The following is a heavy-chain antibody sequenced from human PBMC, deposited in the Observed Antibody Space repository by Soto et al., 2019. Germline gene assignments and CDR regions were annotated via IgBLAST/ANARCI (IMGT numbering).Heavy chain of an antibody. CDR3: ARGTVTGSEYNYYYYGMDV. CDR2: MIPIFGTT. D-gene: IGHD1-1*01. CDR1: GGTFNSYA. V-gene: IGHV1-69*12. Sequence: QVQLVQSGAEVKKPGSSVKVSCKASGGTFNSYAIDWVRQAPGQGLEWMGGMIPIFGTTNYAQKLQGRVKLTADESTRTAYMELSTLRSEDTAVYYCARGTVTGSEYNYYYYGMDVWGQGTTVTVSS. J-gene: IGHJ6*02.